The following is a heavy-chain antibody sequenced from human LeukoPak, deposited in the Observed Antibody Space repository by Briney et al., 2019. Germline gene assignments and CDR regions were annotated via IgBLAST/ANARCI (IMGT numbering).Heavy chain of an antibody. Sequence: PGGSLRLSCAASGFTFSNAWMSWVRQAPGKGLEWVSAISGSGGSTYYADSVKGRFTISRDNSKNTLYLQMNSLRAEDTAVYYCAKDRRGDPTHWGQGTLVTVSS. J-gene: IGHJ4*02. CDR3: AKDRRGDPTH. D-gene: IGHD2-21*02. CDR2: ISGSGGST. CDR1: GFTFSNAW. V-gene: IGHV3-23*01.